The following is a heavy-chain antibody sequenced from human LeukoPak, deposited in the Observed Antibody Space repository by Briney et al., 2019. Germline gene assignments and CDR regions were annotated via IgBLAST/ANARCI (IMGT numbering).Heavy chain of an antibody. J-gene: IGHJ3*02. CDR3: ARANYYGSGSEAFDI. CDR2: IIPIFGTA. CDR1: GGTFSSYA. Sequence: ASVKVSCKASGGTFSSYAISWVRQAPGQGLEWMGGIIPIFGTANYAQKFQGRVTITADKSTSTAYMELSSLRSEDTAVYYCARANYYGSGSEAFDIWGQGTMVTVSS. D-gene: IGHD3-10*01. V-gene: IGHV1-69*06.